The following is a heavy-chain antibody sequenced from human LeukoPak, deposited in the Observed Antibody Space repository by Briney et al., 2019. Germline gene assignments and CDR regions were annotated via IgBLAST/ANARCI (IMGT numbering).Heavy chain of an antibody. J-gene: IGHJ6*02. CDR1: FSIA. CDR2: ISYDGNHK. CDR3: AKDRTKLVAYNSEWLPPYSYGIDV. D-gene: IGHD3-3*01. V-gene: IGHV3-30*04. Sequence: GMSLRLSCAGSFSIAVHWVRQAPGKGLGWVAVISYDGNHKFFTDSVKGRFIISRDNSKNTVHLQMNGLRGEDTALYFCAKDRTKLVAYNSEWLPPYSYGIDVWGQGTSVTVSS.